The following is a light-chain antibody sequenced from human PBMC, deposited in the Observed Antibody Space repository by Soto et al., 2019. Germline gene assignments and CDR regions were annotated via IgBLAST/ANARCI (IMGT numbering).Light chain of an antibody. V-gene: IGKV1-5*03. CDR2: RAS. CDR1: QSISSW. J-gene: IGKJ2*01. CDR3: QQYNSYPYT. Sequence: DIQMTQSPSTLSASVGDRVTITCRASQSISSWLAWYQQKPGKAPKLLIYRASTLESGVPSRCSGSGSGTEFTLTISSLQANDFATYYCQQYNSYPYTFGQGTKLKIK.